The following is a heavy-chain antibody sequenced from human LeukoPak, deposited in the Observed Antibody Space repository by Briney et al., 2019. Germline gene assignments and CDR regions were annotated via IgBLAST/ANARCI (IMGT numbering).Heavy chain of an antibody. J-gene: IGHJ4*02. Sequence: SQTLSLTCTVSGGSISSGDYYWSWIRQPPGKGLEWIGYIYYSGSTYYNPSLESRVTISVDTSKNQFSLKLSSVTAADTAVYYCARGSQDGSLFDYWGQGTLVTVSS. CDR3: ARGSQDGSLFDY. CDR1: GGSISSGDYY. D-gene: IGHD3-10*01. V-gene: IGHV4-30-4*08. CDR2: IYYSGST.